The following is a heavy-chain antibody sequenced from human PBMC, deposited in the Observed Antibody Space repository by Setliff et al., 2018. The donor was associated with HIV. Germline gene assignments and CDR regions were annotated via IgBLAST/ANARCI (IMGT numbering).Heavy chain of an antibody. J-gene: IGHJ4*02. CDR2: IYNDGST. V-gene: IGHV4-61*10. CDR3: ARLRGYFYGHGRYFDY. D-gene: IGHD5-18*01. Sequence: SETLSLTCTVSGGSVNSDSHYWSWIRQPAGKGLEWIGRIYNDGSTNYNPSLKGRVTISLDSSKNQFSLKLNSVTAADTAIYYCARLRGYFYGHGRYFDYWGQGTLVTV. CDR1: GGSVNSDSHY.